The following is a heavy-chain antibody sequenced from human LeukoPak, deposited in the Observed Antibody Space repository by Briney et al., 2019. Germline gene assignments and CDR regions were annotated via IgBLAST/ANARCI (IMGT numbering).Heavy chain of an antibody. CDR2: IYPGDYAP. Sequence: GASLKISSEGSGSRFSNYWIGWVRQLPGKGLGWMGIIYPGDYAPRYSPSFQGLVTISVDKSISPAYLQWSSLKASDTAMYYCAIPPGYCGNDCSFDHWGQGTLVTVSS. J-gene: IGHJ4*02. CDR1: GSRFSNYW. D-gene: IGHD2-21*02. V-gene: IGHV5-51*01. CDR3: AIPPGYCGNDCSFDH.